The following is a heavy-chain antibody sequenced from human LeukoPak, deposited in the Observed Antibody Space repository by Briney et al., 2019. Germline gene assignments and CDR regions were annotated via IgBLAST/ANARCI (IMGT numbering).Heavy chain of an antibody. CDR2: IYTSGST. J-gene: IGHJ4*02. V-gene: IGHV4-61*02. D-gene: IGHD5-24*01. CDR1: GGSISSGSYY. CDR3: ARAGGLQPDY. Sequence: SETLSLTCTVSGGSISSGSYYWSWIRQPAGKGLEWIGRIYTSGSTNYNPSLKSRVTISVDTSKNQFSLKLSSVTAADTAVYYCARAGGLQPDYWGQGTLGTVSS.